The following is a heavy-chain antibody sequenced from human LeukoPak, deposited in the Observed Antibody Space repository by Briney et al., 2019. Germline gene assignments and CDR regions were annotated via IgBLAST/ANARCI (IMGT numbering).Heavy chain of an antibody. D-gene: IGHD2-2*01. CDR3: ARSLTFLVVPAANNAFDI. J-gene: IGHJ3*02. CDR2: IIPIFGIA. Sequence: ASVKVSCKASGGTFSSYAISWVRQAPGQGLEWMGGIIPIFGIANYAQKFQGRVTITADKSTSTAYMELRSLRSDDTAVYYCARSLTFLVVPAANNAFDIWGQGTMVTVSS. CDR1: GGTFSSYA. V-gene: IGHV1-69*10.